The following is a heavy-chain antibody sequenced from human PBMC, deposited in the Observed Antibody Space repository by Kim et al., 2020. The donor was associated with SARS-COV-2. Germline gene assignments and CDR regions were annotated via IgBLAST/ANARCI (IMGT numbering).Heavy chain of an antibody. CDR3: TRGTLASTYGVDV. D-gene: IGHD1-1*01. CDR2: IRSHANSYAT. J-gene: IGHJ6*02. V-gene: IGHV3-73*01. CDR1: GFTFSGSP. Sequence: GGSLRLSCAGSGFTFSGSPMHWVRQVSGKGLEWVCPIRSHANSYATAYAASVRGRFTISRSDSKNTAYLHMDSLKTEDTAVYYCTRGTLASTYGVDVWV.